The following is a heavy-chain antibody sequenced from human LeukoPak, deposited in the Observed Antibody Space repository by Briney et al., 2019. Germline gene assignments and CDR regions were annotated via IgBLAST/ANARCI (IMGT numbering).Heavy chain of an antibody. CDR3: ARGSGYDLGDAFDI. J-gene: IGHJ3*02. D-gene: IGHD5-12*01. CDR1: GFTVSSNY. V-gene: IGHV3-53*01. Sequence: GGSLRLSSAASGFTVSSNYMSWVRQAPGKGLEWVSVIYSGGSTYYADSVKGRFTISRDNSKNTLYLQMNSLRAEDTAVYYCARGSGYDLGDAFDIWGQGTMVTVSS. CDR2: IYSGGST.